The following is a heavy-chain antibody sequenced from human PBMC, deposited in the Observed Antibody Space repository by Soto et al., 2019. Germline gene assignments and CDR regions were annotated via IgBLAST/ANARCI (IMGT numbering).Heavy chain of an antibody. CDR2: IYWDDDK. J-gene: IGHJ5*02. CDR1: GFSLSTTGVG. D-gene: IGHD3-10*01. CDR3: AHRFHGYGWGRKRASYFDP. Sequence: QITLKESGPTLVRPTQTLTLTCTFSGFSLSTTGVGVGWIRQPPGKALEWLALIYWDDDKRYSPSLKSRLTIPKDTAKTEVILKMTNMDPVDTATHYCAHRFHGYGWGRKRASYFDPWGQGTLVTVSS. V-gene: IGHV2-5*02.